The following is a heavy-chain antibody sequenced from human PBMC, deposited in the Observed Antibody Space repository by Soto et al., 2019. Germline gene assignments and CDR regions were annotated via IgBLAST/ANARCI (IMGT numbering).Heavy chain of an antibody. CDR1: GAALNSGNYY. Sequence: LSLTCSVSGAALNSGNYYWSWIRQVPGKGLEWIGHIYVTGAVDYNPSLRDRITISQDTSERQFSLNLRLVTAADTAVYYCAKDRFPGNGIYDAFARCGQGILVTGSA. V-gene: IGHV4-31*03. J-gene: IGHJ5*02. CDR3: AKDRFPGNGIYDAFAR. CDR2: IYVTGAV. D-gene: IGHD1-26*01.